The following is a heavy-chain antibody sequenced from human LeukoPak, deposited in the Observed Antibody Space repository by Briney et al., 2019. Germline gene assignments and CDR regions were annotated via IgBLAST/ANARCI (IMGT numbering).Heavy chain of an antibody. CDR1: GFTFSSYW. Sequence: PGGSLRLSCAASGFTFSSYWMSWVRQAPGKGLEWVANIKQDGSEKYYVDSVKGRFTISRDNAKNSLYLQMNSLRAEDTAVYYCARVIVGARGDYYYYMDVWGKGTTVTASS. CDR2: IKQDGSEK. D-gene: IGHD1-26*01. CDR3: ARVIVGARGDYYYYMDV. J-gene: IGHJ6*03. V-gene: IGHV3-7*01.